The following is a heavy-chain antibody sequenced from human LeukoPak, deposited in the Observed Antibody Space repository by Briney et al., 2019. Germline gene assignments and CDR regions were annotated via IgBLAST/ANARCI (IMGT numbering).Heavy chain of an antibody. J-gene: IGHJ6*02. CDR2: IYSGGST. Sequence: GGSLRLSCAASGLTVSSNYMSWVRQAPGKGLEWVSVIYSGGSTYYADSVKGRFTISRDNSKNTLYLQMNSLRAEDTAVYYCARAEDYGGYGMDVWGQGTTVTVSS. V-gene: IGHV3-66*01. CDR3: ARAEDYGGYGMDV. CDR1: GLTVSSNY. D-gene: IGHD4-23*01.